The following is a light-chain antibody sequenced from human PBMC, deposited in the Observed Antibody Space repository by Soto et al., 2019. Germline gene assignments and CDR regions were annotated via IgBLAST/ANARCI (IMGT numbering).Light chain of an antibody. V-gene: IGKV1-9*01. CDR1: QGISSY. CDR3: QQLNDYPIT. CDR2: AAS. Sequence: IQLTQSPSSLSASVGDRVTITCRASQGISSYLAWYQQKPGKAPKLLIYAASTLQSGVPSRFSGSGSGTDVTLTISSLQPEDFATYYCQQLNDYPITFGQGTRLEIK. J-gene: IGKJ5*01.